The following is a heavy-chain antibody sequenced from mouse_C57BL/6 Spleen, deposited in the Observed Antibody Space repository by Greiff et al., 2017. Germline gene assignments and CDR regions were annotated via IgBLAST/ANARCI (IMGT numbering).Heavy chain of an antibody. CDR1: GYTFTSYG. CDR3: ARGIGNYGWYFDY. Sequence: EVKLLESGAELVRPGSSVKMSCKTSGYTFTSYGINWVKQRPGQGLEWIGYIYIGNGYTEYNEKFKGKATLTSDTSSSTAYMQLSSLTSEDSAIYFCARGIGNYGWYFDYWGQGTTVTVSS. V-gene: IGHV1-58*01. J-gene: IGHJ2*01. D-gene: IGHD2-1*01. CDR2: IYIGNGYT.